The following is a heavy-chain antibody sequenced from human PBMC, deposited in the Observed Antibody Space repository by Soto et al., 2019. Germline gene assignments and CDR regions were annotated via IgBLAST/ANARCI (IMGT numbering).Heavy chain of an antibody. CDR2: IYYSGST. CDR1: GGSISSSSYY. CDR3: ASPKIAFYNWFGP. J-gene: IGHJ5*02. Sequence: PSETLSLTCTVSGGSISSSSYYWGWIRQPPGKGLEWIGSIYYSGSTYYNPSLKSRVTISVDTSKNQFSLKLSSVTAADTAVYYCASPKIAFYNWFGPWGQGTLVTVSS. D-gene: IGHD3-3*02. V-gene: IGHV4-39*01.